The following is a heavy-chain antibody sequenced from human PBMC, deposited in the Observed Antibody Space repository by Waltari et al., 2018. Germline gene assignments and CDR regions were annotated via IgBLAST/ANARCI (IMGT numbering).Heavy chain of an antibody. V-gene: IGHV1-2*06. CDR2: INPNSGGT. CDR3: ARDALPVRRTDGSGSYGY. D-gene: IGHD3-10*01. CDR1: GYTFTGYY. Sequence: QVQLVQSGAEVKKPGASVKVSCKASGYTFTGYYMHWVRQAPGQGLEWMGRINPNSGGTNYAQKFQGRVTMTRDTSISTAYMELSRLRSDDTAVYYCARDALPVRRTDGSGSYGYWGQGTLVTVSS. J-gene: IGHJ4*02.